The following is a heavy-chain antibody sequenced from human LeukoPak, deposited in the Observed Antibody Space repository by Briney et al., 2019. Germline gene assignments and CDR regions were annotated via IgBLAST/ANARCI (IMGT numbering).Heavy chain of an antibody. CDR3: ATEGGAVAGLFDY. D-gene: IGHD6-19*01. CDR2: IIPIFGTA. J-gene: IGHJ4*02. V-gene: IGHV1-69*13. Sequence: AASVKVSCKASGGTFSSYAISWVRQAPGQGLEWMGGIIPIFGTANYAQKFQGRVTITADESTSTAYMELSSLRSEDTAVYYCATEGGAVAGLFDYWGQGTLVTVSS. CDR1: GGTFSSYA.